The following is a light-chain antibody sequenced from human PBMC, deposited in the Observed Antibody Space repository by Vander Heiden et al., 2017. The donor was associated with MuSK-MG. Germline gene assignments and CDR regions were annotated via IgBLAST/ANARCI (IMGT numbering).Light chain of an antibody. Sequence: SYELTQPLSVSVALGQTARITCGGNNIGSKNVHWYQQKPGQAHVLVIYRDSNRPSGIPERFSGSNSGNTATLTISRAQAGDEADYYCQVWDSSTVVFGGGTKLTVL. CDR3: QVWDSSTVV. CDR2: RDS. V-gene: IGLV3-9*01. J-gene: IGLJ2*01. CDR1: NIGSKN.